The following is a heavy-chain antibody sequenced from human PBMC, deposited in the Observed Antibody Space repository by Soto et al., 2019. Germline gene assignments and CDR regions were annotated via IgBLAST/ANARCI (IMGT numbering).Heavy chain of an antibody. Sequence: EVQLLESGGGLVQPGGSLRLSCVASGFTFSSYAMSWVRQAPGKGLEWVSAISGSGGSTYYADSVKGRFTISRDNSKNTLYLQMNSLRAEDTAVYYCATTPLQSYYGLDVWGQGTTVTVSS. D-gene: IGHD4-4*01. CDR2: ISGSGGST. CDR3: ATTPLQSYYGLDV. V-gene: IGHV3-23*01. J-gene: IGHJ6*02. CDR1: GFTFSSYA.